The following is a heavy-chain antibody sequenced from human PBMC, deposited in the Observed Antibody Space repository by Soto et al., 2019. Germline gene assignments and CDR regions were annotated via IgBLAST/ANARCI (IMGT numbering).Heavy chain of an antibody. CDR3: ARLGRYYSKYVPNYSGMDV. J-gene: IGHJ6*02. Sequence: GPSLKISCKGSGYSFTSYWIGWVRQMPGKGLEWMGIIYPGDSDTRYSPSFQGQVTISADKSISTAYLQWTSLKASDTAMYYCARLGRYYSKYVPNYSGMDVWGQGNMVTVSS. D-gene: IGHD4-4*01. V-gene: IGHV5-51*01. CDR1: GYSFTSYW. CDR2: IYPGDSDT.